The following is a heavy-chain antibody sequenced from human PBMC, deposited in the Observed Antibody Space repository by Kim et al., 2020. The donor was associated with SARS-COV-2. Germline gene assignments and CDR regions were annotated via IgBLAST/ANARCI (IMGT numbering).Heavy chain of an antibody. CDR2: ISYDGSNK. Sequence: GGSLRLSCIASGFTFRNYGMHWVRQAPGKGLEWVTIISYDGSNKYYRDSVKGRFTISRDNSKNTLYLQMNSLRTDDTVVYFCATLRFSGSYYADYWGQGTLVTVSS. V-gene: IGHV3-33*05. D-gene: IGHD1-26*01. J-gene: IGHJ4*02. CDR3: ATLRFSGSYYADY. CDR1: GFTFRNYG.